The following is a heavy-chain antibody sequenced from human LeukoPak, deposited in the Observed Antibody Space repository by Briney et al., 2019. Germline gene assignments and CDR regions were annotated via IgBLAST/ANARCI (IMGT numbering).Heavy chain of an antibody. CDR3: AGGPTYYYDSSGYYSFDY. V-gene: IGHV1-69*13. CDR2: IIPIFGTA. Sequence: ASVKVSCKASGGTFSSYAISWVRQAPGQGLEWMGGIIPIFGTANYAQKFQGRVTITADESTSTAYMELSSLRSEDTAVYYCAGGPTYYYDSSGYYSFDYWGQGTLVTVSS. CDR1: GGTFSSYA. D-gene: IGHD3-22*01. J-gene: IGHJ4*02.